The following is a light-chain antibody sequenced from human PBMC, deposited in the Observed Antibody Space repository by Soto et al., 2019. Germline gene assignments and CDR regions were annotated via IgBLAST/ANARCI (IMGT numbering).Light chain of an antibody. CDR3: QQRRNWPWT. V-gene: IGKV3-11*01. CDR2: DAS. CDR1: QRISGY. Sequence: ELTPSPATLSLSAGERATLSCRASQRISGYLAWYQQRPGQAPRLLIYDASNMATGIPVRFRVSGSGTDYALTFTTLESEDFAVYYRQQRRNWPWTFGQGTKVDIK. J-gene: IGKJ1*01.